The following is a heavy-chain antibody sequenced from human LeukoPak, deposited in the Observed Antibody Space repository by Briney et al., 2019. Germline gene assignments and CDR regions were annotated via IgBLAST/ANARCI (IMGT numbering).Heavy chain of an antibody. CDR3: AKDTAYDSSGYNFDY. D-gene: IGHD3-22*01. CDR2: ISWDSGSI. V-gene: IGHV3-9*01. Sequence: GGSLRLSCAASGFTFDDYAMHWVRQAPGKGLEWVSGISWDSGSIGYADSVKGRFTISRDNAKNSLYLQMNSLRAEDTALCYCAKDTAYDSSGYNFDYWGQGTLVTVSS. CDR1: GFTFDDYA. J-gene: IGHJ4*02.